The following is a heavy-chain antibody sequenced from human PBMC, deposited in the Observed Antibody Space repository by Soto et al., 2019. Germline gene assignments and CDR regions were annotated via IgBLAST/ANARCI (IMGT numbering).Heavy chain of an antibody. Sequence: QVQMQESGPGLVKPSQTLYLTCPVSGGYLIDRGSFHWNWIPQHPGKGLGWIGYIYYSGSTYYKRSLKSRATISLDTSKNQFSLKLTSVTDAETAIYYCARGEVVASNWFDPWGQGTVVTVSS. D-gene: IGHD2-15*01. CDR1: GGYLIDRGSFH. CDR3: ARGEVVASNWFDP. J-gene: IGHJ5*02. CDR2: IYYSGST. V-gene: IGHV4-31*03.